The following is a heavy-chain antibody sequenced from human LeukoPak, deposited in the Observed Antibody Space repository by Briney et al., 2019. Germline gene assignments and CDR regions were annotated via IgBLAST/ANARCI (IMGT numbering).Heavy chain of an antibody. CDR3: ARDRYYDCWSGYYTGRWGESNYGMDV. D-gene: IGHD3-3*01. CDR1: GGSISSGDYY. V-gene: IGHV4-30-4*01. J-gene: IGHJ6*02. CDR2: IYYRGST. Sequence: PSETLSLTCTVTGGSISSGDYYWSWIRHPPGKGLEWIGHIYYRGSTYYNRSLKSRVTISVDTSKNQFSLKLSSVTAVDTAVYYCARDRYYDCWSGYYTGRWGESNYGMDVWGQGTTVTVSS.